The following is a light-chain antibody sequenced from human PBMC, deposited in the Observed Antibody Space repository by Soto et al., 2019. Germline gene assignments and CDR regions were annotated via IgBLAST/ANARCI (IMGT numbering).Light chain of an antibody. CDR2: QTS. V-gene: IGKV3D-15*03. CDR1: QSVSSN. Sequence: EIVMTQSPATLSVSPGERATLSCRASQSVSSNLAWYQHRPGQAPRLLIYQTSLRAAGIPARFSASGSGTDFTLTISDVQPEDFALYYCHQRQSWPRTFGQGTKVGIK. CDR3: HQRQSWPRT. J-gene: IGKJ1*01.